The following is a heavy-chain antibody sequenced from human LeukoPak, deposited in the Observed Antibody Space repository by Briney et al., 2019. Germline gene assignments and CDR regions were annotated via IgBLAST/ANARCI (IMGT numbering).Heavy chain of an antibody. D-gene: IGHD3-22*01. CDR1: GFTFSSYA. J-gene: IGHJ6*02. Sequence: PGRSLRLSCAASGFTFSSYAMHWVRQAPGKGLEWVAFISYDGSNKYYADSVKGRFTISRDNSKNTLYLQMNSLRAEDTAVYYCARDSGYYDSSGYYNYYGMDVWGQGTTVTVPS. CDR3: ARDSGYYDSSGYYNYYGMDV. CDR2: ISYDGSNK. V-gene: IGHV3-30-3*01.